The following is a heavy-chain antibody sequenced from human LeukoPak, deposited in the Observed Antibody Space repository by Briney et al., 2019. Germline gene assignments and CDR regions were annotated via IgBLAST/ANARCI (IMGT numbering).Heavy chain of an antibody. CDR1: GFTFSNYG. Sequence: PGGSLRLSCAASGFTFSNYGMSWVRQAPGKGLEWVSAISGSGGSTYHADSVKGRFTISRDNSKNTLYLQMNSLRAEDTAVYYCAGGVETKYYYDSSGPTDYWGQGTLVTVSS. V-gene: IGHV3-23*01. D-gene: IGHD3-22*01. CDR3: AGGVETKYYYDSSGPTDY. CDR2: ISGSGGST. J-gene: IGHJ4*02.